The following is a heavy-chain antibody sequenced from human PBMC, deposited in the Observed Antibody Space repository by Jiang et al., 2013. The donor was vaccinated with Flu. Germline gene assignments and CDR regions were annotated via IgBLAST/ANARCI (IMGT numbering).Heavy chain of an antibody. CDR2: IYWDDDK. CDR3: AHRSKGDAFDI. CDR1: GFSLSTSGVG. D-gene: IGHD4-11*01. J-gene: IGHJ3*02. V-gene: IGHV2-5*02. Sequence: KPTQTLTLTCTFSGFSLSTSGVGVGWIRQPPGKALEWLALIYWDDDKRYSPSLKSRLTISKDTSKNQVVLTMTNMDPVDTATYYCAHRSKGDAFDIWGQGTMVTVSS.